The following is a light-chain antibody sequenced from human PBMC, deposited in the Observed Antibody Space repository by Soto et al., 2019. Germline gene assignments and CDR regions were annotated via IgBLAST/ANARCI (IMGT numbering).Light chain of an antibody. J-gene: IGKJ5*01. CDR2: KAS. Sequence: DIQMTQSPSTLSGSVGDRVTITCRASQTISSWLAWYQQKPGKAPKLLIYKASTLKSGVPSRFSGSGSGTEFTLTIGSLQPDDFATYYCQQSYSTPITFGQGTRLEIK. V-gene: IGKV1-5*03. CDR3: QQSYSTPIT. CDR1: QTISSW.